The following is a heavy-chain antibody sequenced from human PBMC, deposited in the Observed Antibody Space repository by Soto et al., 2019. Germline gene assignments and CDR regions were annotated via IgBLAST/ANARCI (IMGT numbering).Heavy chain of an antibody. D-gene: IGHD5-12*01. CDR2: IYYSGST. CDR1: GGSISSSSYY. CDR3: ARVPEYGGYGVAFDF. Sequence: SETLSLTCTVSGGSISSSSYYWGWIRQPPGKGLEWIGSIYYSGSTYYNPSLKSRVTISVDTSKNQFSLRLSSVTAADTAVYYCARVPEYGGYGVAFDFWGQGTLVTVSS. J-gene: IGHJ4*02. V-gene: IGHV4-39*07.